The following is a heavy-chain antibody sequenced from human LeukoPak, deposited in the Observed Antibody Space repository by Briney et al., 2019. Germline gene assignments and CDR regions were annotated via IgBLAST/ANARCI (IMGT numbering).Heavy chain of an antibody. Sequence: ASVKVSCKASGYTFTSYYMHWVRQAPGQGLEWMGIINPSGGSTSYAQKFQGRVTMTRDMSTSTVYMELSSLRSEDTAVYYCAILPPYDSSGWYWFDPWGQGTLVTVSS. V-gene: IGHV1-46*01. J-gene: IGHJ5*02. CDR2: INPSGGST. CDR1: GYTFTSYY. D-gene: IGHD3-22*01. CDR3: AILPPYDSSGWYWFDP.